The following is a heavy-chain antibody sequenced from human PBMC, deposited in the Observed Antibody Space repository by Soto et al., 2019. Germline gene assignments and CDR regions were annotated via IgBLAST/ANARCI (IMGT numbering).Heavy chain of an antibody. V-gene: IGHV4-4*02. CDR3: ASGSIRITSRRYYYYMDV. J-gene: IGHJ6*03. D-gene: IGHD3-10*01. CDR1: SGSISSSNW. Sequence: QVQLQESGPGLVKPSGTLSLNCAVSSGSISSSNWWSWVRQPPGKGLEWIGEIYHSGSTNYNPSLKSRVTISVDKSTTQFSLQLSSVTAADTAVYYCASGSIRITSRRYYYYMDVWGKGTTVTVSS. CDR2: IYHSGST.